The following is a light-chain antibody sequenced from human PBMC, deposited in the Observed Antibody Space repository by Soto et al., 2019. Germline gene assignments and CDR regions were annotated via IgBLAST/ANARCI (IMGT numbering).Light chain of an antibody. CDR2: GAS. J-gene: IGKJ3*01. Sequence: EIVMTQSPATLSVSPGERATLSCRASQSVSSNLAWYQQKPGQAPRLLTYGASTRATGIPARFSGSGSGTEFTLTISSLQSEDCAVYYCQQYNNWPLTFGPGTKVDIK. V-gene: IGKV3-15*01. CDR1: QSVSSN. CDR3: QQYNNWPLT.